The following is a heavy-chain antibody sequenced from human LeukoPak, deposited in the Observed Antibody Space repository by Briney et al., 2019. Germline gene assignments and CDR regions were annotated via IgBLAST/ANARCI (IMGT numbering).Heavy chain of an antibody. V-gene: IGHV3-21*01. J-gene: IGHJ4*02. CDR1: GFTFSSYS. Sequence: GGSLRLSCAASGFTFSSYSINWVRQAPGKGLXXXXXISSSSSYIYYADSVKGRFTISRDNAKNSLYLQMNSLRAEDTAVYYCAREKSGYSYGPHDYWGQGTLVTVSS. D-gene: IGHD5-18*01. CDR2: ISSSSSYI. CDR3: AREKSGYSYGPHDY.